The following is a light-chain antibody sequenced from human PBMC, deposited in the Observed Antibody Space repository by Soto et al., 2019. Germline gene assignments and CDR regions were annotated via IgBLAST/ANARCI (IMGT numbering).Light chain of an antibody. CDR1: ERIGSW. CDR2: KAS. Sequence: DVQMTQSPSTLSASVGDRVTITCRASERIGSWLAWYQLKPGTVPKLLIYKASTLTKGVTSTFSGSGSGTEFNLTINRLQPDDFEAYYCQQYSSSPRTFGQGTKVDIK. J-gene: IGKJ1*01. CDR3: QQYSSSPRT. V-gene: IGKV1-5*03.